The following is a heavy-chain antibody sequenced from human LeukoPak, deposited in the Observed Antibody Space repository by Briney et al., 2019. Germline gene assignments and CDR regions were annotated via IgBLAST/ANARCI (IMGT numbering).Heavy chain of an antibody. D-gene: IGHD3-16*01. CDR3: ARGYDLLYAFQH. CDR2: IYPGDSDT. J-gene: IGHJ1*01. Sequence: GEALEISLKGSGYRFATYWIGWGRPVPGKGVEWMGIIYPGDSDTRYSPSFQGQVTISADKSISTAYLQWSSLQASDTAMYYCARGYDLLYAFQHWGQGTLVTVSS. CDR1: GYRFATYW. V-gene: IGHV5-51*01.